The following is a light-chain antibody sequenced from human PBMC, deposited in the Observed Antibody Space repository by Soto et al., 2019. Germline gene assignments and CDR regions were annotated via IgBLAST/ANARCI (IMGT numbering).Light chain of an antibody. CDR2: GAS. V-gene: IGKV3-15*01. Sequence: EIVMTQSPATLSVSPGERATLSCRASQSVSSNLAWYQQKPGQAPRLLIYGASTRATGIPARFSGSGSGTEFTLTISSLQSEDFAVHYCQQYNNWPPWTFGRGTKVEIK. J-gene: IGKJ1*01. CDR1: QSVSSN. CDR3: QQYNNWPPWT.